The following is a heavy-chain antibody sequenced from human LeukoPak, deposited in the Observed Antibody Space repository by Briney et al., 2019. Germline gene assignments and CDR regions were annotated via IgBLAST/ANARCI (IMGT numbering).Heavy chain of an antibody. V-gene: IGHV3-30*18. CDR1: GFTFSSYG. CDR3: AKDYALRYFGWFPDY. D-gene: IGHD3-9*01. CDR2: ISYDGSNK. Sequence: GRSLRLSCAASGFTFSSYGMHWVRQAPGKGLEWVAVISYDGSNKYYADSVKGRFTISRDNSKNTLYLQMNSLRAEDTAVYYCAKDYALRYFGWFPDYWGQGTLVTVSS. J-gene: IGHJ4*02.